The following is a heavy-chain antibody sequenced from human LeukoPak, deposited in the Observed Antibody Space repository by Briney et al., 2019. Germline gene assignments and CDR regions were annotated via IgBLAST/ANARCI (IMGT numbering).Heavy chain of an antibody. V-gene: IGHV1-69*04. Sequence: SVKVSCKPSGGTFSSYGISWVRQAPGQRLEWMGRIIPIPDRVNYAQKFHGRVTITADKSTSTAYMELSSLRSEDTAIYYCAREENYDDYVWGGYFDPWGQGTLVTVSS. J-gene: IGHJ5*02. CDR2: IIPIPDRV. CDR1: GGTFSSYG. CDR3: AREENYDDYVWGGYFDP. D-gene: IGHD3-16*01.